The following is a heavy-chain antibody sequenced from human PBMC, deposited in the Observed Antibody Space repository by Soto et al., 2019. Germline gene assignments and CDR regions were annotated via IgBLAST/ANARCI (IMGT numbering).Heavy chain of an antibody. CDR1: GFAFSNFH. CDR3: AKRFSDAWEAGMDV. D-gene: IGHD1-26*01. J-gene: IGHJ6*02. V-gene: IGHV3-23*01. CDR2: IGGAGNDI. Sequence: EMQVLESGGGLVQPGGSLRLSCAASGFAFSNFHMNWVRQAPGKGLPWVATIGGAGNDIHYADSVEGRFTVSRDNSKNTLHLQMDDLRDEDTAIYYCAKRFSDAWEAGMDVWGQGTTVTVSS.